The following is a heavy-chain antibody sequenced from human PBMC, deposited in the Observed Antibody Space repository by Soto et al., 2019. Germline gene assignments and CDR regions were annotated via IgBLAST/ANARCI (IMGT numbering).Heavy chain of an antibody. D-gene: IGHD1-26*01. J-gene: IGHJ4*02. Sequence: GGSLRLSCSASGFTFSSYAMHWVRQAPGKGLEYVSAISSNGGSTYYADSVKGRFTISRDNSKNTLYLQMSSLRAEDTAVYYCVKGDSGSYFDYWGQGTLVTVSS. V-gene: IGHV3-64D*08. CDR3: VKGDSGSYFDY. CDR1: GFTFSSYA. CDR2: ISSNGGST.